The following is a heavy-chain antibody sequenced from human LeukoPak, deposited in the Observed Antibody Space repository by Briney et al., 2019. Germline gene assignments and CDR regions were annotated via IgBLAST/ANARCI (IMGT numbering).Heavy chain of an antibody. J-gene: IGHJ4*02. CDR3: ACILYLSAVTTNFDY. V-gene: IGHV4-39*01. CDR2: IYYSGTT. Sequence: SETLSLTCAVYGGSFSGYYWGWIRQPPGKGLEWIGSIYYSGTTFYNPPLKSRVTISVDTSKNQFYLNLSSVTAADTAVYFCACILYLSAVTTNFDYWGQGTQVTVSS. CDR1: GGSFSGYY. D-gene: IGHD3-16*01.